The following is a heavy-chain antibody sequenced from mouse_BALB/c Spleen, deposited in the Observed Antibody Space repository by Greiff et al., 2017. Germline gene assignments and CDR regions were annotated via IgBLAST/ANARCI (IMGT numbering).Heavy chain of an antibody. CDR1: GFAFSSYD. Sequence: EVKVVESGGGLVKPGGSLKLSCAASGFAFSSYDMSWVRQTPEKRLEWVAYISSGGGSTYYPDTVKGRFTISRDNPKNTLFLQMTSLRSEDTAMYYCARVTTATPFDYWGQGTTLTVSS. V-gene: IGHV5-12-1*01. D-gene: IGHD1-2*01. J-gene: IGHJ2*01. CDR2: ISSGGGST. CDR3: ARVTTATPFDY.